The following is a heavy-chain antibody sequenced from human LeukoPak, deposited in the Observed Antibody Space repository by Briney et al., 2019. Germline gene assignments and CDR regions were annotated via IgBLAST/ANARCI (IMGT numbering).Heavy chain of an antibody. CDR1: GYTLTELS. D-gene: IGHD3-22*01. CDR2: FHPEDGET. J-gene: IGHJ6*02. Sequence: ASVKVSCKVSGYTLTELSMHWVRQAPGKGPGWRGGFHPEDGETIYPQKFKGRVTVTEDTSTDTAYMEPSNLRSEDTAVYYCATGSDSSGYYYSYYGMDVWGQGTTVTVSS. V-gene: IGHV1-24*01. CDR3: ATGSDSSGYYYSYYGMDV.